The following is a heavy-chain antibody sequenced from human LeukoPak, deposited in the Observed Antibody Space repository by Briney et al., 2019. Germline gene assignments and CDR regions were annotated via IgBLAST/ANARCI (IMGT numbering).Heavy chain of an antibody. CDR3: ARYSGSYSFDY. D-gene: IGHD1-26*01. CDR1: GFTFSSYW. V-gene: IGHV3-74*01. Sequence: GGSLRLSCAASGFTFSSYWMHWVRQAPGKGLLWVSRINTNGITTTYADSVKGRFTISRDNAKNTLYLQMNSLRAEDTAVYYCARYSGSYSFDYWGRGTLVTVSS. J-gene: IGHJ4*02. CDR2: INTNGITT.